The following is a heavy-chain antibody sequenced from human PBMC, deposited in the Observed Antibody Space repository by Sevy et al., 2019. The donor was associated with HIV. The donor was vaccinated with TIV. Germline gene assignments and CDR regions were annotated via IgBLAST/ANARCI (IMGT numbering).Heavy chain of an antibody. CDR1: GFTFSIYD. D-gene: IGHD1-26*01. J-gene: IGHJ4*02. CDR3: ARGALSGSYGGPLDY. CDR2: INTVGDT. Sequence: GGSLRISCAASGFTFSIYDMHWVRQATGKGLEWVSAINTVGDTYYPGSVKGRFTISRENAKNSLYLQMNSLRAGDTAAYYCARGALSGSYGGPLDYWGQGTLVTVSS. V-gene: IGHV3-13*01.